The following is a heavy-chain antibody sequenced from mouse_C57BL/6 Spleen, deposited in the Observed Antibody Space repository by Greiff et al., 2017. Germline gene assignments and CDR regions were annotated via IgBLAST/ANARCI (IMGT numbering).Heavy chain of an antibody. Sequence: QVQLQQPGAELVKPGASVKLSCKASGYTFTSYWMPWVKPRPGQGLAWIGMIHPNRGSPNYNEKFKSKATLTVEKCSSTAYMQRSGLTSEDSAVYYGARGDYGSSYGDWGKGTTLTVSS. CDR3: ARGDYGSSYGD. V-gene: IGHV1-64*01. J-gene: IGHJ2*01. CDR2: IHPNRGSP. D-gene: IGHD1-1*01. CDR1: GYTFTSYW.